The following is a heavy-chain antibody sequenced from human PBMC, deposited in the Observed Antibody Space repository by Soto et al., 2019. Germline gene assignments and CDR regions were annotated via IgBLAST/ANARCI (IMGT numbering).Heavy chain of an antibody. CDR2: MGPSGTTT. CDR3: KKGSFLRGGEIY. J-gene: IGHJ4*02. CDR1: GYTFSNHA. D-gene: IGHD3-10*01. Sequence: EVQLLESGGGLVQPGGSLILSCAASGYTFSNHAMSWFRQAPGKGLEWVSAMGPSGTTTYYADSVEGRFTISRDTSRNTLYLQMHSLRAEDTALYYCKKGSFLRGGEIYWGQGALVTVSS. V-gene: IGHV3-23*01.